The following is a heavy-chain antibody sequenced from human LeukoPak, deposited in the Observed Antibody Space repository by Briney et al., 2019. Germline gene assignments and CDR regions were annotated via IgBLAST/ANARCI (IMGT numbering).Heavy chain of an antibody. CDR3: ARDAGHQLSRRNYYAMDV. Sequence: SQTLSLTCTVSGGSISTGGHYWSWIRQPPGKGLEWIGYILHGGPTYYNPSLRSRVIMSVDRSKNQFSLKLSSVTAADTAVYYCARDAGHQLSRRNYYAMDVWGQGTTVTVSS. CDR1: GGSISTGGHY. D-gene: IGHD1-1*01. CDR2: ILHGGPT. V-gene: IGHV4-30-2*01. J-gene: IGHJ6*02.